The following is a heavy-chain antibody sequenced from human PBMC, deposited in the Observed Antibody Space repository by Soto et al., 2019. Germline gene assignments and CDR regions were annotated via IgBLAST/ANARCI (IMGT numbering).Heavy chain of an antibody. CDR1: GDSVSSNSAA. Sequence: SQTLSLTCAISGDSVSSNSAAWSWIRQSPSGGLEWLGRTYYRSKWYNDYAVSVKSRITINPDTSKNQFSLQLSSMTPEDTAVYYCARGSHDSTWHWGQGTLVTVSS. D-gene: IGHD3-16*01. CDR2: TYYRSKWYN. J-gene: IGHJ4*02. V-gene: IGHV6-1*01. CDR3: ARGSHDSTWH.